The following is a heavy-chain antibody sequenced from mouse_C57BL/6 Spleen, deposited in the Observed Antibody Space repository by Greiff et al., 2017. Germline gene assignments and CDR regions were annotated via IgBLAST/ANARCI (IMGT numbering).Heavy chain of an antibody. CDR2: IHPNSGST. Sequence: QVQLQQPGAELVKPGASVKLSCKASGYTFTSYWMHWVKQRPGQGLEWIGMIHPNSGSTNYNEKFKSKATLTVDKSSSTAYMQLSSLTSEDSAVYYCARSAIYYDYDAFAYWGQGTLVTVSA. CDR3: ARSAIYYDYDAFAY. CDR1: GYTFTSYW. J-gene: IGHJ3*01. D-gene: IGHD2-4*01. V-gene: IGHV1-64*01.